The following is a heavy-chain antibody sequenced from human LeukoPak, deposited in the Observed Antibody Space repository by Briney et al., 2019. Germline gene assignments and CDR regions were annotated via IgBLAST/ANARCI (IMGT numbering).Heavy chain of an antibody. CDR3: AKDPVHYDFWSGYLF. V-gene: IGHV3-23*01. J-gene: IGHJ4*02. CDR1: GFTFSSYA. CDR2: ISGSGGST. D-gene: IGHD3-3*01. Sequence: GGSLRLSCAASGFTFSSYAMSWVRQAPGKGLEWVSAISGSGGSTYYADSVKGRFTISRDNSKNTLYLQMNSLRAEDMAVYYCAKDPVHYDFWSGYLFGGQGTLVTVSS.